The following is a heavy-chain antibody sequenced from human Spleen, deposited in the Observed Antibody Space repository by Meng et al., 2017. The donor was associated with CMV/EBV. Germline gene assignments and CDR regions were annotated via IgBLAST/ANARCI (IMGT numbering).Heavy chain of an antibody. D-gene: IGHD3-9*01. J-gene: IGHJ3*02. CDR2: IYRGGGT. CDR1: GLTVSTSY. V-gene: IGHV3-53*05. CDR3: GLATSYYYSDAFDI. Sequence: GGSLRFSCSASGLTVSTSYMTWVRQAPGKGLQWVSVIYRGGGTYYADSVKGRFTISRDNSKNTLYLQINSLSAEDTAVYFCGLATSYYYSDAFDIWGQGTMVTVSS.